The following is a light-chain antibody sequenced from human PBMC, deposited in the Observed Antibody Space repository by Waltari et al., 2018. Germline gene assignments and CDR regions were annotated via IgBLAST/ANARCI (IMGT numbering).Light chain of an antibody. CDR2: KDI. J-gene: IGLJ2*01. CDR3: SSYTNSNTFVV. V-gene: IGLV3-25*03. Sequence: SFELTQPPSVSVSPGQTARITCSGDALPKQYVYWYQQKPGQAPGLVIYKDIQRPSGSPERFSGCKSGNTASLTISGLQAEDEADYFCSSYTNSNTFVVFGGGTKLTVL. CDR1: ALPKQY.